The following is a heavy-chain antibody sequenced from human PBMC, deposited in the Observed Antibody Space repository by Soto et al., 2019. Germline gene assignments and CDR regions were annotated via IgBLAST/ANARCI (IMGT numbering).Heavy chain of an antibody. Sequence: GGSLRLSCAASGFTFSSYGMHWGRQAPCKGLEWVAVISYDGSNKYYADSVKGRFTISRDNSKNTLYLQMNSLRAEDTAVYYCAKGDYDILTGSLSPYYYYGMDVWGQGTTVTVSS. D-gene: IGHD3-9*01. J-gene: IGHJ6*02. V-gene: IGHV3-30*18. CDR3: AKGDYDILTGSLSPYYYYGMDV. CDR2: ISYDGSNK. CDR1: GFTFSSYG.